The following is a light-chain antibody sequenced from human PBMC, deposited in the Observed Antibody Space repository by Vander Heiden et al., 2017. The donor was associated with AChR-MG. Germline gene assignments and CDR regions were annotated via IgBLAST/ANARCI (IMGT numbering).Light chain of an antibody. CDR1: QSISSW. CDR3: QQYNSLWT. CDR2: KAS. J-gene: IGKJ1*01. Sequence: DIHMTQSPSTLSASVGDRVTIHCTASQSISSWLAWYKQKPGKAPKLLIYKASNLETGVPSRFSGSASGTEFTLPISSLQPDDFATYYCQQYNSLWTFGQGTKVEIK. V-gene: IGKV1-5*03.